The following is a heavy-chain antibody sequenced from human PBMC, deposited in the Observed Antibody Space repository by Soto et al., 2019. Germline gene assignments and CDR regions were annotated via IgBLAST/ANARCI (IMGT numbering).Heavy chain of an antibody. Sequence: GGSLRLSCAASGFTFSTYSMNWVRQAPGKGLEWVSSISSSSSYIYYADSVKGRFTISRDNSKNTLYLQMGSLRAEDMAVYYCARGVSSSGWGSDYWGQGTLVTVSS. CDR2: ISSSSSYI. CDR3: ARGVSSSGWGSDY. CDR1: GFTFSTYS. V-gene: IGHV3-21*01. J-gene: IGHJ4*02. D-gene: IGHD6-19*01.